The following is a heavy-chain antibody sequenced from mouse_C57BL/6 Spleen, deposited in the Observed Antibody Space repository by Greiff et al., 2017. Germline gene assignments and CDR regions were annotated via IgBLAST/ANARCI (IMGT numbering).Heavy chain of an antibody. CDR1: GYAFSSYW. Sequence: QVQLQQSGAELVKPGASVKISCKASGYAFSSYWMNWVKQRPGKGLEWIGQIYPGDGDTNYNGKFKGKATLTADKSSSTAYMQLSSLTSEDSAVYFCAREVSIYYGFVGYAMDDWGQGASVTVSS. CDR2: IYPGDGDT. V-gene: IGHV1-80*01. CDR3: AREVSIYYGFVGYAMDD. J-gene: IGHJ4*01. D-gene: IGHD2-2*01.